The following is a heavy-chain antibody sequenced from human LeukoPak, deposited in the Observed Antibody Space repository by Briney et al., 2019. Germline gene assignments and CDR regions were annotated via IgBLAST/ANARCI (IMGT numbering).Heavy chain of an antibody. V-gene: IGHV4-34*01. CDR1: GGSFSGYY. CDR2: INHSGST. Sequence: SETLSLTCAVYGGSFSGYYWSWIRQPPGKGLEWIGEINHSGSTNYNPSLKSRVTISVDTSKNQFSPKLSSVTAADTAVYYCARLRARGQLLRGGSRWFDPWGQGTLVTVSS. D-gene: IGHD2-2*01. CDR3: ARLRARGQLLRGGSRWFDP. J-gene: IGHJ5*02.